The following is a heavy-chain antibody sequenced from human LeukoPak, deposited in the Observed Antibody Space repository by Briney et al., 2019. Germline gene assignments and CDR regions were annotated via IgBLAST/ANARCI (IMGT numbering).Heavy chain of an antibody. Sequence: GGSLRHSCAASGFTFSSYSMNWVRQAPGKGLEWVSSISSSSSYIYYADSVKGRFTISRDNAKNSLYLQMNSLRAEDTAVYYCARDLYGSGSYYNVIWGQGTLVTVSS. D-gene: IGHD3-10*01. CDR2: ISSSSSYI. V-gene: IGHV3-21*01. CDR1: GFTFSSYS. J-gene: IGHJ4*02. CDR3: ARDLYGSGSYYNVI.